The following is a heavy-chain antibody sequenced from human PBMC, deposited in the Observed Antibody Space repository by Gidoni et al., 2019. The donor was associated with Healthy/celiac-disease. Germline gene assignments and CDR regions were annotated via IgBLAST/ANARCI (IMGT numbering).Heavy chain of an antibody. V-gene: IGHV3-15*01. CDR3: TTDPAYGDLDY. CDR1: GFTFSNAW. D-gene: IGHD4-17*01. CDR2: IKSKTDGGTT. J-gene: IGHJ4*02. Sequence: EVQLVESGGGLVKPGGSLRLACAASGFTFSNAWMSWVRQAPGKGLEWVGRIKSKTDGGTTDYAAPVKGRFTISRDDSKNTLYLQMNSLKTEDTAVYYCTTDPAYGDLDYWGQGTLVTVSS.